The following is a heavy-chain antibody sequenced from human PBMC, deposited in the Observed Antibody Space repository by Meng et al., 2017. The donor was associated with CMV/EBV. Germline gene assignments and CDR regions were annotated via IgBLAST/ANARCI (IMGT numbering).Heavy chain of an antibody. CDR3: AREMPIAAAGCFDY. CDR1: GGSISSYY. Sequence: QVQLQGSGPGLVKPSETLSLTCTVSGGSISSYYWSWIRQPAGKGLEWIGRIYTSGSTNYNHSLKSRVTMSVDTSKNQFSLKLSSVTAADTAVYYCAREMPIAAAGCFDYWGQGTLVTVSS. V-gene: IGHV4-4*07. D-gene: IGHD6-13*01. CDR2: IYTSGST. J-gene: IGHJ4*02.